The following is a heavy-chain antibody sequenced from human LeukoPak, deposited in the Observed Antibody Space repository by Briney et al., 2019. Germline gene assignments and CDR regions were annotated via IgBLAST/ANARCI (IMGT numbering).Heavy chain of an antibody. CDR1: GFTFSNYW. CDR2: INSPGGST. V-gene: IGHV3-23*01. D-gene: IGHD3-22*01. Sequence: GGSLRLSCAASGFTFSNYWLSWVRQAPGKGLEWVSAINSPGGSTYYADSVKGRFTISRDNSKNTLYLQMNSLRAEDTALYYCARDKSSGYYYFDYWGQGSLVTVSS. CDR3: ARDKSSGYYYFDY. J-gene: IGHJ4*02.